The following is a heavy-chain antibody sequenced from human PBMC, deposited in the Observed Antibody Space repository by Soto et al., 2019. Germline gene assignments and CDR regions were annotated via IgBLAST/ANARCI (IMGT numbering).Heavy chain of an antibody. V-gene: IGHV4-59*12. Sequence: PSETLSLTCTVSGGSISSYYWTWIRQPPGKGLEWIGYIYYSGSTNYNPSLKSRVTISVATSKTQFSLKLSSVTAADTAVYYCARDSGLRNYYFDYWGQGTLVTVSS. CDR1: GGSISSYY. CDR2: IYYSGST. CDR3: ARDSGLRNYYFDY. J-gene: IGHJ4*02.